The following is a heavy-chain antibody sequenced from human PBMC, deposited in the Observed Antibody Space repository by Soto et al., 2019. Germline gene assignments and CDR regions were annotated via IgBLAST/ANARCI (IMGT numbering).Heavy chain of an antibody. V-gene: IGHV3-7*01. J-gene: IGHJ3*02. CDR1: GFTFSTYW. D-gene: IGHD3-9*01. Sequence: EEQLVESGGGLVQPGGSLRLSCAASGFTFSTYWLSWVRQAPGKGLEWVANINQDGSVKYYLDSVKGRFTISRDNAKNSLYLQMNSLRAEDTAVHYCARDQNYNILSDYYDAFDIWGQGTMVTVSS. CDR3: ARDQNYNILSDYYDAFDI. CDR2: INQDGSVK.